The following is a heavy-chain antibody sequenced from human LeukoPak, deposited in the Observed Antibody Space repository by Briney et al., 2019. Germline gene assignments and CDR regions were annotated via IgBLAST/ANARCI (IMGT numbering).Heavy chain of an antibody. CDR1: GYTFTGYY. CDR3: AREAASYRYYYDSSGYYYPGWFDP. CDR2: INPNSGGT. Sequence: GASVKVSCKASGYTFTGYYMHWVRQAPGQGLEWMGWINPNSGGTNYAQKFQGRVTMTRDTSISTAYMELSRLRSDDTAVYYCAREAASYRYYYDSSGYYYPGWFDPWGQGTLVTVSS. D-gene: IGHD3-22*01. V-gene: IGHV1-2*02. J-gene: IGHJ5*02.